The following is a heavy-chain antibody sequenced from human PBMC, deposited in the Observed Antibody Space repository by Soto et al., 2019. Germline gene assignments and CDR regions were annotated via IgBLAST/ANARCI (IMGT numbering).Heavy chain of an antibody. CDR1: GFTFSTYA. J-gene: IGHJ4*02. V-gene: IGHV3-23*01. D-gene: IGHD3-16*02. CDR2: ISGSGGTT. Sequence: PGGSLRLSCAASGFTFSTYAMSWVRQAPGKGLEWVSAISGSGGTTDYAAPVKGRFTISRDDSKNTLYLQMNSLKTEDTAVYYCTTDLLRYDYIWGSYPDSWGQGTLVTVSS. CDR3: TTDLLRYDYIWGSYPDS.